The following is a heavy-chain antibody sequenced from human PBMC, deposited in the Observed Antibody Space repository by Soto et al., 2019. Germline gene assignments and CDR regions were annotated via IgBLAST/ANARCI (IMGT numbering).Heavy chain of an antibody. CDR3: ARQLHFGEFSLGY. CDR2: MSSSGTYI. Sequence: PGGSLRLSCAASGFTFSAYNMYWVRQAPGKGLEWVSYMSSSGTYIYYADSVKGRFTISRDNANNSLYLQMNSLRAEDAAVYYCARQLHFGEFSLGYWGQGTLVTVS. CDR1: GFTFSAYN. V-gene: IGHV3-21*01. J-gene: IGHJ4*02. D-gene: IGHD3-10*01.